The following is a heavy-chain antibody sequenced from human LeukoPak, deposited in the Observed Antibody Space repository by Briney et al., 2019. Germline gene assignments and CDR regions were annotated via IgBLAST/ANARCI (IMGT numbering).Heavy chain of an antibody. CDR3: ARQGYCSGGSCPRNDEYFQH. V-gene: IGHV4-39*01. CDR2: IYYSGST. CDR1: GGSISSSSYY. D-gene: IGHD2-15*01. J-gene: IGHJ1*01. Sequence: PSETLSLTCTVSGGSISSSSYYWGWIRQPPGKGLEWIGSIYYSGSTYYNPSLKSRVTISVDTSKNQFSLKLSSVTAEDTAVYYCARQGYCSGGSCPRNDEYFQHWGQGTLVTVSS.